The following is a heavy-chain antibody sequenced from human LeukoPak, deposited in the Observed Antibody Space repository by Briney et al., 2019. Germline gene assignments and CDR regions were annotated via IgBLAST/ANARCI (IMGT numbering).Heavy chain of an antibody. CDR2: TNAGNGNT. V-gene: IGHV1-3*01. J-gene: IGHJ6*02. CDR1: GYTFTSYA. Sequence: ASVKVSCKASGYTFTSYAMHWVRQAPGQRLEWMGWTNAGNGNTKYSQKFQGRVTITRDTSASTAYMELSSLRSEDMAVYYCARAHSSGWPYYYYYGMDVWGQGTTVTVSS. CDR3: ARAHSSGWPYYYYYGMDV. D-gene: IGHD6-19*01.